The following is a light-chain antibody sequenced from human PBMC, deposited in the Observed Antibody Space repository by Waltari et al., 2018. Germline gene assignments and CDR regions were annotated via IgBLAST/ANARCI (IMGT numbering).Light chain of an antibody. CDR3: QQRANWPIT. J-gene: IGKJ5*01. CDR1: QSIDNY. Sequence: EIVLTQSPATLSLSPGERATLSCRASQSIDNYLAWYQQKPGQAPRLLIYAASYRDTGSPVRVSGSGSGTDCTLTISSLEPEEFAVYYFQQRANWPITFGQGTRLEIK. V-gene: IGKV3-11*01. CDR2: AAS.